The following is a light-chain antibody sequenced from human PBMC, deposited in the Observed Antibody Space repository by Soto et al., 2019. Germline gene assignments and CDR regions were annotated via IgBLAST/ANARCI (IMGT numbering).Light chain of an antibody. CDR2: EVI. V-gene: IGLV2-8*01. Sequence: QSALTQPPSASGSPGQSVTISCTGTSSDVGAYNSVSWYQQHPGKAPKLMIYEVIKRPSGVPDRFSGPKSDNTASLTVSGLQAEDEAVYYCSSYAGSNTFVVFGGGTKLTVL. CDR3: SSYAGSNTFVV. J-gene: IGLJ2*01. CDR1: SSDVGAYNS.